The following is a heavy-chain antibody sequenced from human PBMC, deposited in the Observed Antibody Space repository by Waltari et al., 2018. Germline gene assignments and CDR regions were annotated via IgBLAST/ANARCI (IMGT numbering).Heavy chain of an antibody. J-gene: IGHJ4*02. V-gene: IGHV3-74*01. Sequence: EVQLVESGGGLVQPGGSLRLSCAASGFPFSSPGMHWVRQAPGKGLVWVSRIKSDGSSTSYADSVKGRFTISRDNAKNTLYLQMNSLRVEDTAVYFCAKGVEYWGQGTLVTVSS. D-gene: IGHD2-15*01. CDR3: AKGVEY. CDR2: IKSDGSST. CDR1: GFPFSSPG.